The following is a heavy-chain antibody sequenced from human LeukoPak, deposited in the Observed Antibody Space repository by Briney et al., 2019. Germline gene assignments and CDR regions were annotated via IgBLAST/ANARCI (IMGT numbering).Heavy chain of an antibody. Sequence: EPSETLSLTCTVSGGSISSSSYYWGWIRQPPGKGLEWIGSIYYSGSTYYNPSLKSRVTISVDTSKNQFSLKLSSVTAADTAVYYCAREGTTGTGGAFDIWGQGTMVTVSS. J-gene: IGHJ3*02. CDR1: GGSISSSSYY. V-gene: IGHV4-39*01. CDR2: IYYSGST. D-gene: IGHD1-1*01. CDR3: AREGTTGTGGAFDI.